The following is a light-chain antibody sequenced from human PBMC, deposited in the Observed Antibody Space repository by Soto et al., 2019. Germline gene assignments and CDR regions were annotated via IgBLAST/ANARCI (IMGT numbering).Light chain of an antibody. Sequence: DIQMTQSPSTLSQSVGDRVTITCRASRSISDWLAWYQQKPGKAPKLLIFDASSRKSGVPSRFSGSGSGTEFTLTIRSLQPDDVATYYCLQYDSHSWTSGQGTKVDIK. CDR1: RSISDW. CDR3: LQYDSHSWT. J-gene: IGKJ1*01. CDR2: DAS. V-gene: IGKV1-5*01.